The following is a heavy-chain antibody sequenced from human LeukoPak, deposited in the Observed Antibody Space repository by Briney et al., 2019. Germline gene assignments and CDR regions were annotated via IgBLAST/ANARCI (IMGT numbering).Heavy chain of an antibody. CDR1: AYTFSSSG. J-gene: IGHJ6*02. D-gene: IGHD1-26*01. CDR3: ANTRVGPRSYGVDV. Sequence: GASVKVSCKASAYTFSSSGISWVRQAPGQGLEWMGWISGYNGNTNYAQKLQGRVSMTTDTSTSTAYMELRSLRSDDTAVYYCANTRVGPRSYGVDVWGQGTTVTVSS. CDR2: ISGYNGNT. V-gene: IGHV1-18*01.